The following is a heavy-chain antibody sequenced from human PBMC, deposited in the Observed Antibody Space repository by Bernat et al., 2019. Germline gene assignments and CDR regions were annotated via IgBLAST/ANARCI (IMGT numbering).Heavy chain of an antibody. V-gene: IGHV1-2*04. D-gene: IGHD5-18*01. CDR3: ARGTVDAGMASQEEDWYFDL. J-gene: IGHJ2*01. Sequence: QVQLVQSGAEVKKPGASVKVSCKASGYTFTGYYMHWGRQAPGQGLEWRGWINPNSGGTNSAQKFQGWATMTRDTSISTAYMELSRLSSDDTAVYCCARGTVDAGMASQEEDWYFDLWGRGTLVTVSS. CDR1: GYTFTGYY. CDR2: INPNSGGT.